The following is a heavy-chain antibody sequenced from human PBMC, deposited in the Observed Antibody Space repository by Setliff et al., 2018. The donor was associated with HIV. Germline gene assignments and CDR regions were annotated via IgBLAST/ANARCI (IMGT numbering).Heavy chain of an antibody. J-gene: IGHJ4*02. V-gene: IGHV4-61*02. CDR2: IYTSGST. D-gene: IGHD3-3*01. Sequence: SETLSLICTVSGGSISSGSYYWSWIRQPAGKGLEWIGRIYTSGSTNYNPSLKSRVTISEDTSKNQLSLKLSSVTAADTAVYYCARATLTIFGVVIPDYWGQGTLVTVSS. CDR3: ARATLTIFGVVIPDY. CDR1: GGSISSGSYY.